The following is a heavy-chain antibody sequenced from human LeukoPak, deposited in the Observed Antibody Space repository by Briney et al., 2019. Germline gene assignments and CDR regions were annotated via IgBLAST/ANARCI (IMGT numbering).Heavy chain of an antibody. Sequence: SETLSLTCAVYGGSFSSYYWSWIRQPPGKGLEWIGETNHSGSTNYNPSLKSRVTMSVDTSKNQFSLKLSSVTAADTAVYYCARDRRPYGGNSAGAVGSYYYYAMDVWGQGTTVTVSS. CDR1: GGSFSSYY. CDR3: ARDRRPYGGNSAGAVGSYYYYAMDV. J-gene: IGHJ6*02. CDR2: TNHSGST. V-gene: IGHV4-34*01. D-gene: IGHD4-23*01.